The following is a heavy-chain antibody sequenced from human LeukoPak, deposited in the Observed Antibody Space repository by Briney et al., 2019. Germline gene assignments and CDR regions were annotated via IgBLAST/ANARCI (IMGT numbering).Heavy chain of an antibody. CDR1: GGSISSSSYY. J-gene: IGHJ6*03. V-gene: IGHV4-39*07. D-gene: IGHD3-3*01. CDR2: IYYSGST. Sequence: SEALSLTCTVSGGSISSSSYYWGWIRQPPGKGLEWIGSIYYSGSTYYNPSLKSRVTISVDTSKNQFSLKLSSVTAADTAVYYCARQTYYDFWSGYYPNYYTDVWGKGTTVTVSS. CDR3: ARQTYYDFWSGYYPNYYTDV.